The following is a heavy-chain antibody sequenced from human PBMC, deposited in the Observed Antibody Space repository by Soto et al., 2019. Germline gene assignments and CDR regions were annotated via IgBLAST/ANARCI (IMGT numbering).Heavy chain of an antibody. CDR3: ARDPGYCTNGVCPIFDF. V-gene: IGHV4-59*02. J-gene: IGHJ4*02. CDR2: MYHGGRT. Sequence: SDTLSLTGTFSGDSVINYFWSWMRQHPGKGLEWIGHMYHGGRTNYSPSLKSRVTMSLDSSKNQFSLNLSSVTAADTAVYFCARDPGYCTNGVCPIFDFWGQGVLVTVSS. D-gene: IGHD2-8*01. CDR1: GDSVINYF.